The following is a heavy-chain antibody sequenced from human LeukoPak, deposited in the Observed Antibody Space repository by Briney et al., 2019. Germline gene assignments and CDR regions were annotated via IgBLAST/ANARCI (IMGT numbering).Heavy chain of an antibody. D-gene: IGHD5-24*01. CDR1: GGSFSGYY. V-gene: IGHV4-34*01. J-gene: IGHJ4*02. CDR3: ARAQRNKNRRDGYSLVY. CDR2: INHSGST. Sequence: PSETLSLTCAVYGGSFSGYYWSWIRQPPGKGLEWIGEINHSGSTNHNPSLKSRVTISVDTSKNQFSLKLSSVTAADTAVYYCARAQRNKNRRDGYSLVYWGQGTLVTVSS.